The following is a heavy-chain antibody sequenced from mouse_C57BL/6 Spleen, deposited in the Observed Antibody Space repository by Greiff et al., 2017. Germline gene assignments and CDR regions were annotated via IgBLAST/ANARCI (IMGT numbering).Heavy chain of an antibody. J-gene: IGHJ2*01. CDR3: ARDSGPYFDY. CDR2: ISDGGSYT. Sequence: EVQLVESGGGLVKPGGSLKLSCAASGFTFSSYAMSWVRQTPEKRLEWVATISDGGSYTYYPDNVKGRFTISRDNAKNNLYLQMSHLKSEDTAMYYCARDSGPYFDYWGQGTTLTVSS. CDR1: GFTFSSYA. V-gene: IGHV5-4*01. D-gene: IGHD4-1*01.